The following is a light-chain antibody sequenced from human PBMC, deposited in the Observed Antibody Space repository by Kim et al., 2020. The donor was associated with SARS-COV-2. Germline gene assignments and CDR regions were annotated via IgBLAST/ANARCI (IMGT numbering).Light chain of an antibody. Sequence: SAAVGVRVTMTCRASQGIRNDLGWYQQKPGKAPKRLIYDASRFQGGVPSRFSGSGSGTQFTLTISSLQPEDFATYYCLQHNSYPYTFGQGTKLEI. CDR3: LQHNSYPYT. CDR1: QGIRND. J-gene: IGKJ2*01. V-gene: IGKV1-17*01. CDR2: DAS.